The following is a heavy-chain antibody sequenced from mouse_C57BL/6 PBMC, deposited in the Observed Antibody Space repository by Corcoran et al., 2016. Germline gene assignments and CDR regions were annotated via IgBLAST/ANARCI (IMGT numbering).Heavy chain of an antibody. Sequence: QVQLQQPGAELVKPGASVKMSCKASGYIFTSYWITWVKQRPGQGLEWIGDIYPGSGSTNYNEKFKSKATLTVDTSSSTAYMQLSSLTSEDSAVYYCARERAYGNQFAYWGQGTLVTVSA. CDR1: GYIFTSYW. V-gene: IGHV1-55*01. J-gene: IGHJ3*01. CDR3: ARERAYGNQFAY. CDR2: IYPGSGST. D-gene: IGHD2-1*01.